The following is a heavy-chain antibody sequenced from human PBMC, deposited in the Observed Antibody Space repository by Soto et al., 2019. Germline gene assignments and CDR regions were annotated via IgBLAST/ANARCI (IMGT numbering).Heavy chain of an antibody. CDR2: MNPNSGNT. CDR3: ARSDGYTFKWLDS. V-gene: IGHV1-8*01. D-gene: IGHD2-21*01. Sequence: QVQLVQSGAEVKTPGASVKVSCKASGYTFATYDINWVRQAPGPGLEWMGWMNPNSGNTGYAQKFQGRLTMTRDTALSVAHMELSSLRNEDTAVYYCARSDGYTFKWLDSWGQGTLVTVSA. CDR1: GYTFATYD. J-gene: IGHJ5*01.